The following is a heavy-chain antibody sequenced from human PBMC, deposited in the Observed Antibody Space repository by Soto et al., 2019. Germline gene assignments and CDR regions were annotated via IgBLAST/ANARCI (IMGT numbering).Heavy chain of an antibody. V-gene: IGHV3-21*01. CDR3: ARDSSPSIAAREAP. CDR1: GFTFSSYS. CDR2: ISSSSSYI. Sequence: GGSLRLSCAASGFTFSSYSMNWVRQAPGKGLEWVSSISSSSSYIYYADSVKGRFTISRDNAKNSLYLQMNSLRAEDTAVYYCARDSSPSIAAREAPCGQGTLVTVA. J-gene: IGHJ5*02. D-gene: IGHD6-6*01.